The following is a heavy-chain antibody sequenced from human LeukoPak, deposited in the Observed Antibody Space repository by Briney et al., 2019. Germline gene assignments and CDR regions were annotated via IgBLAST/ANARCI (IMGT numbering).Heavy chain of an antibody. CDR3: ATVGSGNTYGYGDY. CDR1: GLTVSTNY. V-gene: IGHV3-66*01. Sequence: GSLRLSCAATGLTVSTNYMSWFRQAPGKGLEWVSVFYNGINTYYADSVKGRFTTSRDNSKNTLYLQMNSLRVEDTAVYFCATVGSGNTYGYGDYWGQGTLVTVSS. J-gene: IGHJ4*02. CDR2: FYNGINT. D-gene: IGHD5-18*01.